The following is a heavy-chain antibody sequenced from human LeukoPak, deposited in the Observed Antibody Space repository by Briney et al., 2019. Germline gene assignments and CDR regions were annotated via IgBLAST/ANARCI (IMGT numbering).Heavy chain of an antibody. Sequence: QSGGSLRLSCAASGFTFSGYAMSWVRQAPGKGLEWVSVISGSGTNTYYADSVKGRFTISRDNSKNTLYLQMNSLRAEDTALYYCVKHSAPVLAAARFDYWGQGNLVTVSS. J-gene: IGHJ4*02. CDR3: VKHSAPVLAAARFDY. V-gene: IGHV3-23*01. D-gene: IGHD2-2*01. CDR2: ISGSGTNT. CDR1: GFTFSGYA.